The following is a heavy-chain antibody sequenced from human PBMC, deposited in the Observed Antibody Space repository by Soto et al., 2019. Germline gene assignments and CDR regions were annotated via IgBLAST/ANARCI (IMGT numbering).Heavy chain of an antibody. V-gene: IGHV1-18*01. Sequence: AEGKISYDDTGYTFTSHGSSWKRQAPGQGLEWVAWISANDGNTNSADKFQGRVTLTTDTSTSTAYMELRSLRSDDTAVYYCARDFLDSSGGAFCLYFGDWG. J-gene: IGHJ4*01. CDR2: ISANDGNT. CDR3: ARDFLDSSGGAFCLYFGD. CDR1: GYTFTSHG. D-gene: IGHD2-8*02.